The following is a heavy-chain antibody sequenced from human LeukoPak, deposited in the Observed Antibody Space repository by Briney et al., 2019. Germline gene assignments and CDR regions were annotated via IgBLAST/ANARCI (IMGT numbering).Heavy chain of an antibody. J-gene: IGHJ4*02. D-gene: IGHD1-26*01. CDR1: GFTFDDYA. Sequence: GGSLRLSCAASGFTFDDYAMHWVRQAPGKGLEWVSAISGSGGSTYYADSVKGRFTISRDNSKNTLYLQMNSLRAEDTAVYYCAKDRAEWEPGPIDYWGQGTLVTVSS. V-gene: IGHV3-23*01. CDR2: ISGSGGST. CDR3: AKDRAEWEPGPIDY.